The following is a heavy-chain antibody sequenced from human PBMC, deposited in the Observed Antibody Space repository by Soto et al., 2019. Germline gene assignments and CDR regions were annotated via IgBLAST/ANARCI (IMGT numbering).Heavy chain of an antibody. J-gene: IGHJ6*03. V-gene: IGHV1-8*01. D-gene: IGHD4-4*01. CDR1: GYTFTSYD. CDR2: MNPNSGNT. CDR3: ARTAWAYDYREYYYYYMDV. Sequence: ASVKVSCKASGYTFTSYDINWVRQATGQGLEWMGWMNPNSGNTGYAQKFQGRVTMTRNTSISTAYMELSSLRSEDTAVYYCARTAWAYDYREYYYYYMDVWGKGTTVTVSS.